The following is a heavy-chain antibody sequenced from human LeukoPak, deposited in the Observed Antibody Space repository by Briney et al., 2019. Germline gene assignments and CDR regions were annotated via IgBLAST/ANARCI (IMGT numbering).Heavy chain of an antibody. CDR2: VYPGDSDT. CDR1: GYSFTNYW. J-gene: IGHJ4*02. Sequence: GESLKISCKASGYSFTNYWIGWVRQMPGKGLEWVGIVYPGDSDTKYSPSFQGQVTISADKSISTAYLQWSSLKASDTAMYYCARPSITYSSSWYGEFYFDYWGQGTLVTVSS. V-gene: IGHV5-51*01. CDR3: ARPSITYSSSWYGEFYFDY. D-gene: IGHD6-13*01.